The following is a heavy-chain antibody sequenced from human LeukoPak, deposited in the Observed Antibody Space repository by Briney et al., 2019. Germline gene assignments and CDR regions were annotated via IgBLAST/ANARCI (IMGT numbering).Heavy chain of an antibody. CDR2: ISAYNGNT. J-gene: IGHJ6*03. CDR1: GDTFTSYG. Sequence: ASVKVSCKASGDTFTSYGISWVRQAPGQGLEWMGWISAYNGNTNYAQKLQGRVTMTTDTSTSTAYMELRSLRSDDTAVYYCARGGSGSWYSYYYYYMDVWGKGTTVTVSS. V-gene: IGHV1-18*01. CDR3: ARGGSGSWYSYYYYYMDV. D-gene: IGHD6-13*01.